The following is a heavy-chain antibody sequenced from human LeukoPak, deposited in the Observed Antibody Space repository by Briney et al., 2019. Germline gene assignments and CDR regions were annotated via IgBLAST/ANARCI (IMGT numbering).Heavy chain of an antibody. V-gene: IGHV1-18*01. D-gene: IGHD1-20*01. CDR3: ARDRTTGYNYFDP. CDR2: ISPFNGNT. Sequence: GASVKVSCKASGYTFTSYGISWVRQAPGQGLEWMGWISPFNGNTNYAQQFQGRVIMTTDTSTTTAYMDLRSLRSDDTAVYYCARDRTTGYNYFDPWGQGTLVTVSS. CDR1: GYTFTSYG. J-gene: IGHJ5*02.